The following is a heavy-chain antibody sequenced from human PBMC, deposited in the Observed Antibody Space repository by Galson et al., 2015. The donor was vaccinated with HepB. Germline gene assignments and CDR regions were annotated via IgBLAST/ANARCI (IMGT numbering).Heavy chain of an antibody. Sequence: SLRLSCAASGFMFSTYWMQWVRQAPGKGLVWVSLIDPDGTTIDYADSVRGRFSISRDNAKNTMSLQMNSLRVEDMGVYYCVRDSGTYPDYYDFWGQGTLVTVSS. J-gene: IGHJ4*02. D-gene: IGHD1-26*01. CDR1: GFMFSTYW. CDR2: IDPDGTTI. V-gene: IGHV3-74*01. CDR3: VRDSGTYPDYYDF.